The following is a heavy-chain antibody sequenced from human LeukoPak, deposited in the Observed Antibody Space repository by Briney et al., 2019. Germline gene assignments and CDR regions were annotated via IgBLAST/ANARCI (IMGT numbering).Heavy chain of an antibody. CDR3: ARDQSRQPPADY. D-gene: IGHD6-13*01. CDR1: GFTFSDYY. Sequence: GGSLRLSCAASGFTFSDYYMSWIRQAPGKGLEWVSYISSSGSTIYYADSVKGRFTISRDNAKNSLYLQMNSPRAEDTAVYYCARDQSRQPPADYWGQGTLVTVSS. J-gene: IGHJ4*02. V-gene: IGHV3-11*01. CDR2: ISSSGSTI.